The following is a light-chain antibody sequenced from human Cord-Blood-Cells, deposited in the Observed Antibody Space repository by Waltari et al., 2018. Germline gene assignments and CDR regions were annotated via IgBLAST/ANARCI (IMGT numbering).Light chain of an antibody. CDR3: SSYTSSSTVV. Sequence: QSALTQPASVSGSPGQSITISCTGTSSDVGGYNYVSWYQQHPGKAPKLMIYDVSNRPSGVSNRVSGSKSGNTASLTISGLQAEDEADYYCSSYTSSSTVVFGAGTKLTVL. J-gene: IGLJ2*01. V-gene: IGLV2-14*01. CDR1: SSDVGGYNY. CDR2: DVS.